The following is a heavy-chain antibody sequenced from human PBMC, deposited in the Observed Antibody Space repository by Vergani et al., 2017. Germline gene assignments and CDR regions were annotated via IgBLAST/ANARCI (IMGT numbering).Heavy chain of an antibody. Sequence: EVQLVQSRAEVKKPGESLKISCKGSGYSFTSYWIGWVRQMPGKGLEWMGIIYPGDSDTRYSPSFQGQVTISADKSISTAYLQWSSLKASDTAMYYCARGVALYNWNDGDAFDIWGQGTMVTVSS. D-gene: IGHD1-1*01. CDR2: IYPGDSDT. J-gene: IGHJ3*02. V-gene: IGHV5-51*01. CDR3: ARGVALYNWNDGDAFDI. CDR1: GYSFTSYW.